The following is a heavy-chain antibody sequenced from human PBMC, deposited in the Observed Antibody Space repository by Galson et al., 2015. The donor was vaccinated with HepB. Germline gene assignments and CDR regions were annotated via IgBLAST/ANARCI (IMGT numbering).Heavy chain of an antibody. CDR2: IGSSSTYI. Sequence: SLRLSCAASGFTFSNYDMNWVRQAPGKGLEWVSSIGSSSTYIYYADSVKGRFTISRDNAKNSLYLQMNSLRAEDTAVYYCASRPVGYSSGWEADVWGKGTTVTVSS. D-gene: IGHD6-19*01. CDR3: ASRPVGYSSGWEADV. J-gene: IGHJ6*04. V-gene: IGHV3-21*01. CDR1: GFTFSNYD.